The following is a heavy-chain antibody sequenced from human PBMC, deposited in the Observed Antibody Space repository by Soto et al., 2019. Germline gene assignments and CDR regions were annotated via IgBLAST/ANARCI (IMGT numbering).Heavy chain of an antibody. D-gene: IGHD6-13*01. CDR1: GFTFSSYS. V-gene: IGHV3-48*02. J-gene: IGHJ5*02. CDR3: ARVGQQLARGVTGPDP. CDR2: ISSSSSTI. Sequence: EVQLVESGGGLVQPGGSLRLSCAASGFTFSSYSMNWVRQAPGKGLEWGSYISSSSSTIYYADSVKGRFTISRDNAKNSLYLQMNSLRDEDTAVYYCARVGQQLARGVTGPDPWGQGTLVTVSS.